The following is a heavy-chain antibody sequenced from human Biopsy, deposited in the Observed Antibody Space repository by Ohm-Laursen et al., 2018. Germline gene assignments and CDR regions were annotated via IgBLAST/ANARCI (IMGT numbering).Heavy chain of an antibody. CDR3: ARDAFRLLEWDGAGVDV. J-gene: IGHJ6*02. CDR2: INYRGNT. CDR1: GASIEDYY. D-gene: IGHD3-3*01. Sequence: PSETLSLTCTVSGASIEDYYWTWIRQAPGKTLEWIASINYRGNTNYNPSLKSRVTMSAHTSTNQFSLKLTSVTAEDTAVYYCARDAFRLLEWDGAGVDVWGQGTTVIVSS. V-gene: IGHV4-59*12.